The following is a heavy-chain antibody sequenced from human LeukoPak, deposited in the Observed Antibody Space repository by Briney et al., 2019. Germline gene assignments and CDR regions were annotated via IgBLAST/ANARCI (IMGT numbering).Heavy chain of an antibody. Sequence: SETLSLTCIVSGASISSGSYYWGWIRQPPGKGLEWIGSIYYSGSTYYNPSLKSRVTISVDTSKNQFSLKLSSVTAADTAVYYCARDKGIAVAGDYWGQGTLVTVSS. D-gene: IGHD6-19*01. V-gene: IGHV4-39*07. J-gene: IGHJ4*02. CDR1: GASISSGSYY. CDR2: IYYSGST. CDR3: ARDKGIAVAGDY.